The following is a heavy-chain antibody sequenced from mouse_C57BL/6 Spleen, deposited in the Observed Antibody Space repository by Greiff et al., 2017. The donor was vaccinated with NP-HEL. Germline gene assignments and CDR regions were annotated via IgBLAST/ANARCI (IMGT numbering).Heavy chain of an antibody. J-gene: IGHJ1*03. V-gene: IGHV3-6*01. CDR2: ISYDGSN. Sequence: EVQLQESGPGLVKPSQSLSLTCSVTGYSITSGYYWNWIRQFPGNKLEWMGYISYDGSNNYNPSLKNRISITRDTSKNQFFLKLNSVTTEDTATYYCARVTTVVAPSWYCDVWGTGTTVTVSS. CDR3: ARVTTVVAPSWYCDV. D-gene: IGHD1-1*01. CDR1: GYSITSGYY.